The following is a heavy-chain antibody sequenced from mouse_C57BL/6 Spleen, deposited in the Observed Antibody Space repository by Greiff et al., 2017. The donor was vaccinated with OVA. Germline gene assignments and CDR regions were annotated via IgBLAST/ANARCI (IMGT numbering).Heavy chain of an antibody. CDR2: IYPGDGDT. J-gene: IGHJ1*03. Sequence: QVQLQQSGPELVKPGASVKISCKASGYAFSSSWMNWVKQRPGKGLEWIGRIYPGDGDTNYNGKFKGKATLTADKSSSTAYMQLSSLTSEDSAVYFCARLGLHWYFDVWGTGTTVTVSS. CDR3: ARLGLHWYFDV. V-gene: IGHV1-82*01. D-gene: IGHD4-1*01. CDR1: GYAFSSSW.